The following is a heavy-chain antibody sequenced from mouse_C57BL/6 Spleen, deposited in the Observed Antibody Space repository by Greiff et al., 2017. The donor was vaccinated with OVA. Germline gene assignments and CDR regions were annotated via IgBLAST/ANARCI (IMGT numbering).Heavy chain of an antibody. Sequence: EVKLEESGPGLVKPSPSLSLTCSVTGYSITSGYYWNWIRQFPGNKLEWMGYISYDGSNKYNPSLKNRISITRDTSKNQFFLKWNSVTTEDTATYYCARRSSGPFDYWGQGTTLTVSS. J-gene: IGHJ2*01. CDR2: ISYDGSN. CDR3: ARRSSGPFDY. CDR1: GYSITSGYY. D-gene: IGHD3-2*02. V-gene: IGHV3-6*01.